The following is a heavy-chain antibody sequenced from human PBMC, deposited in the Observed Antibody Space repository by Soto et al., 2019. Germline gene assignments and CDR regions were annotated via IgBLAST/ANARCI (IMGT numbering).Heavy chain of an antibody. J-gene: IGHJ6*02. CDR3: AATSSSSGYYYYGMDV. CDR2: IIPIFGTA. D-gene: IGHD6-6*01. V-gene: IGHV1-69*13. Sequence: SVKVSCKASGGTFSSYAISWVRQAPGQGLGWMGGIIPIFGTANYAQKFQGRVTITADESTSTAYMELSSLRSEDTAVYYCAATSSSSGYYYYGMDVWGQGTTVTVSS. CDR1: GGTFSSYA.